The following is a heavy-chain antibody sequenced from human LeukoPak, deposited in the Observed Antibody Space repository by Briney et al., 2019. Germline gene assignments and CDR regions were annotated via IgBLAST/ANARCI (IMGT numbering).Heavy chain of an antibody. CDR2: ISYDRSDK. J-gene: IGHJ4*02. CDR1: GFTFSNYA. Sequence: GGSLRLSCAASGFTFSNYAMHWVRQAPGKGLEWVAVISYDRSDKYYADSVKGRFTISRDNSKNTLYLQMNSLRPEDTAVYYCARDWGRRYSSGWYGDFDYWGQGTLVTVSS. V-gene: IGHV3-30-3*01. D-gene: IGHD6-19*01. CDR3: ARDWGRRYSSGWYGDFDY.